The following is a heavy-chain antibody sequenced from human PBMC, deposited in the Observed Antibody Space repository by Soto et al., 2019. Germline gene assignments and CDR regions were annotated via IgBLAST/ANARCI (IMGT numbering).Heavy chain of an antibody. CDR3: ATRSPAFDY. J-gene: IGHJ4*02. CDR2: ISTDKGNT. Sequence: QVQLVQSGPEVKKPGASVKVSCKTSGYTFTSYGITWVRQAPGQGLEWMGWISTDKGNTKYAQKFQGRVTMTTDTSTSTAYMELRSLTSDDTDVYYCATRSPAFDYWGQGTLVTVSS. CDR1: GYTFTSYG. V-gene: IGHV1-18*01.